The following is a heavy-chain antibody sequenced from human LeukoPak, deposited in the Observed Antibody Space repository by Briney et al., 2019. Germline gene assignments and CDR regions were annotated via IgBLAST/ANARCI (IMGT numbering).Heavy chain of an antibody. CDR1: GYSFSSNW. V-gene: IGHV5-51*01. D-gene: IGHD2-15*01. CDR2: IYPGDSDT. J-gene: IGHJ4*02. Sequence: GESLKISCKGSGYSFSSNWIGWVRQMPGKGLEWMGIIYPGDSDTRYSPSFQGQVTISADKSISTAYLQWSSLKASDTAMYYCARHKGSCSAGTCYKDYWGQGTLVTVSS. CDR3: ARHKGSCSAGTCYKDY.